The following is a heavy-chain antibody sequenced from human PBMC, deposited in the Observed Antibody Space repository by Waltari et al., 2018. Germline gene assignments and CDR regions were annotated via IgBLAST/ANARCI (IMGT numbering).Heavy chain of an antibody. CDR3: ARDPSSSGWYVYFDY. CDR1: EFTFSTYS. Sequence: EVQLVESGGGLVQPGGSLRLSCAASEFTFSTYSMNWVRQAPGKGLEWVSYISSSGSTTYYADSVKGRFTISRDNAKNSGYLQMNSLRAEDTAVYYCARDPSSSGWYVYFDYWGQGTLVTVSS. J-gene: IGHJ4*02. D-gene: IGHD6-19*01. CDR2: ISSSGSTT. V-gene: IGHV3-48*01.